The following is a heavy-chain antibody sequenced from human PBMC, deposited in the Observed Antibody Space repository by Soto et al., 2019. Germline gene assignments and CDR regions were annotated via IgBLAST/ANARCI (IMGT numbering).Heavy chain of an antibody. J-gene: IGHJ5*02. CDR1: GGSISRGGYS. V-gene: IGHV4-30-2*01. CDR3: ARVPSP. Sequence: QRQLQESGSGVVKPAQTLSLTCAVSGGSISRGGYSWSWIRQPPGKGLEWIGYIYHSGSTYYNPSLKSRVTISVDRSKNQFSLKPSSVTAADTAVYYCARVPSPWGQATLVTVSS. CDR2: IYHSGST.